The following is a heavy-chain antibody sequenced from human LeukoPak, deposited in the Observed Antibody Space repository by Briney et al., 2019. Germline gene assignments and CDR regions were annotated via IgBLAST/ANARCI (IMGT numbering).Heavy chain of an antibody. CDR3: ARWRSVEMATIGGYYFDY. V-gene: IGHV5-51*01. Sequence: GESLKISCKGSGYSFTSYWIGWVRQMPGKGLEWMGIIYPGDSDTRYSPSFQGQVTISADKSISTAYLQWSSLKASDTAMYYCARWRSVEMATIGGYYFDYWGQGTLVTVSS. D-gene: IGHD5-24*01. CDR2: IYPGDSDT. J-gene: IGHJ4*02. CDR1: GYSFTSYW.